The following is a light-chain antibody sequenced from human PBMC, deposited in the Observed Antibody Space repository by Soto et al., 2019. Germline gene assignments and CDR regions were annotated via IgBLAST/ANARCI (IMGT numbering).Light chain of an antibody. V-gene: IGLV2-11*01. CDR2: DVS. J-gene: IGLJ1*01. CDR1: SSDLGGYNY. Sequence: QSVLTQPRSMSGSPGQSVTISCAGTSSDLGGYNYVSWYQQHPDKAPKLMIYDVSKRPSGVPDRFSDSKSGNTASLTISGLQAEDEADYYCCSYAGSYPYVFGTGTKLTVL. CDR3: CSYAGSYPYV.